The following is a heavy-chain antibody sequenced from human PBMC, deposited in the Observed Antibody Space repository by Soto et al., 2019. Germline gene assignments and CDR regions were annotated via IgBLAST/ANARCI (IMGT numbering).Heavy chain of an antibody. CDR2: IYWDDDK. CDR3: AHRVDYRGSWNTGYFDY. V-gene: IGHV2-5*02. J-gene: IGHJ4*02. CDR1: GFSLSTTGVA. Sequence: SGPTLLNPTQTLTLTCSFSGFSLSTTGVAVGWIRQPPGKALECLVLIYWDDDKRYSPSLKSRLTITRDTSKNQVVLTMTDMDPVDTATYYCAHRVDYRGSWNTGYFDYWGQGTLVTVSS. D-gene: IGHD2-15*01.